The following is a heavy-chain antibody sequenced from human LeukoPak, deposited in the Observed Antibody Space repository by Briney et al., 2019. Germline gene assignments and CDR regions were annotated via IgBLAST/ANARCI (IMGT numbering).Heavy chain of an antibody. V-gene: IGHV3-30*18. D-gene: IGHD6-19*01. CDR1: GFTFTSYG. CDR2: ISYDGSNK. J-gene: IGHJ4*02. CDR3: AKTPLLGYSSGWSGGIDY. Sequence: GGSLRLSCAASGFTFTSYGMHWVRQAPGKGLEWVAVISYDGSNKYYVDPVKGRFTISRDNSKNTLYLQMNGLRAEDTAMYYCAKTPLLGYSSGWSGGIDYWGQGTLVTVSS.